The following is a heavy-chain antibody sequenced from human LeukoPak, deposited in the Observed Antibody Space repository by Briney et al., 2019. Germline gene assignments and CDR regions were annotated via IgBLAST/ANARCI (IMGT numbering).Heavy chain of an antibody. CDR1: GFIFSSYS. J-gene: IGHJ4*02. CDR2: ISANGGAT. CDR3: AKASGSPYYFDY. Sequence: PGGSLRLSCAASGFIFSSYSMSWVRQAPGKGLECVSLISANGGATYYADSVKGRFTISRDNSKSTLYLQMNSLRADDTAVYYCAKASGSPYYFDYWGQGTLVTVSS. V-gene: IGHV3-23*01. D-gene: IGHD3-10*01.